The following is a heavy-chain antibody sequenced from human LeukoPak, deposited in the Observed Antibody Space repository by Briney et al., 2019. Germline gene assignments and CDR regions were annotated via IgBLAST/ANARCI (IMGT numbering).Heavy chain of an antibody. V-gene: IGHV3-74*01. D-gene: IGHD2-15*01. CDR2: INSDGSST. CDR1: GFAFSSYW. CDR3: ARGQISGSYYVY. J-gene: IGHJ4*02. Sequence: GGSLRLSCAASGFAFSSYWMHWVRQAPGKGLVWVSRINSDGSSTSYADSVKGRFTISRDNAKNTLYLQMNSLRAEDTAVYYCARGQISGSYYVYWGQGTLVTVSS.